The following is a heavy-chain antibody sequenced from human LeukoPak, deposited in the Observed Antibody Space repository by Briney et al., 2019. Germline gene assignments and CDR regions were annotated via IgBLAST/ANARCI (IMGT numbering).Heavy chain of an antibody. CDR3: AREGYGPGNYPFDY. V-gene: IGHV3-74*01. CDR1: GFTLDDYA. Sequence: GGSLRLSCAASGFTLDDYAMHWVRQAPGKGLEWVSGIDSGGGSTIDADSVKGRFTISRGNAKNTLYLQMNNLRTEDTAVYCCAREGYGPGNYPFDYWGQGTLVTVSA. CDR2: IDSGGGST. D-gene: IGHD3-10*01. J-gene: IGHJ4*02.